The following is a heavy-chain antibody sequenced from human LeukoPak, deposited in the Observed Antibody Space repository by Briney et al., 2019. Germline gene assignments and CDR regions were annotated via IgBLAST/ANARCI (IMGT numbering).Heavy chain of an antibody. J-gene: IGHJ4*02. Sequence: PGESLRLSRIASGFALSGYSMHWVRQVPGKGLVWVSRISSDGSTTTYADSVKGRFSISRDTARNMLFLQMNSLRAEDTAVYYCTRDTGYSFDYWGQGTLVTVSS. CDR3: TRDTGYSFDY. D-gene: IGHD2-15*01. CDR1: GFALSGYS. CDR2: ISSDGSTT. V-gene: IGHV3-74*03.